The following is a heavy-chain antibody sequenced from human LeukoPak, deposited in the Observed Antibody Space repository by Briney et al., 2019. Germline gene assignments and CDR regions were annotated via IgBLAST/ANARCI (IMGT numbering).Heavy chain of an antibody. D-gene: IGHD3-10*01. CDR1: GFTFSSYW. V-gene: IGHV3-7*01. CDR2: IKQDGSEK. J-gene: IGHJ4*02. CDR3: ARDLPTYYYGSGSYYFDY. Sequence: GGSLRLSCAASGFTFSSYWMSWVRQAPGKGLEWVANIKQDGSEKYYVDSVKGRFTISRDNAKNSLYLQVNSLRAEDTAVYYCARDLPTYYYGSGSYYFDYWGQGTLVTVSS.